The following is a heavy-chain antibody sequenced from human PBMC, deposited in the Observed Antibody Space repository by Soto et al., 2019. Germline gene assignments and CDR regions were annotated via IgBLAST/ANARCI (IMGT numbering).Heavy chain of an antibody. V-gene: IGHV3-30-3*01. CDR3: ARGRQGYYYYGMDV. CDR2: ISYDGSNK. Sequence: QVQLVESGGGVVQPGRSLRLSCAASGFTFSSYAMHWVRQAPGKGLEWVAVISYDGSNKYYADSVKGRFTISRDNSKNPLYLQMNSLRAEDTAVYYCARGRQGYYYYGMDVWGQGTTVTVSS. CDR1: GFTFSSYA. J-gene: IGHJ6*02.